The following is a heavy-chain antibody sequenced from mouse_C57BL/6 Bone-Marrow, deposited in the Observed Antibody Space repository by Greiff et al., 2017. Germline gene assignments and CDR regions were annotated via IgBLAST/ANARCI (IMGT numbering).Heavy chain of an antibody. CDR2: IYPRSGNT. D-gene: IGHD1-1*01. V-gene: IGHV1-81*01. CDR3: ARRDAVVGWFAY. CDR1: GYTFTSYG. Sequence: VKLMESGAELARPGASVKLSCKASGYTFTSYGISWVKQRTGQGLEWIGEIYPRSGNTYYNEKFKGKATLTADKSSSTAYMELRSLTSEDSAVYFCARRDAVVGWFAYWGQGTLVTVSA. J-gene: IGHJ3*01.